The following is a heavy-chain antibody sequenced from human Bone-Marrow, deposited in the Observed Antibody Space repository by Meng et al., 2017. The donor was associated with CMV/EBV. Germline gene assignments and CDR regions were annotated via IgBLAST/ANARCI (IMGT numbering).Heavy chain of an antibody. CDR1: GFTFSTYG. CDR3: AKLIVVVPAAILEDYYYGMDV. V-gene: IGHV3-30*02. Sequence: GESLKIPCAASGFTFSTYGMHWVRQAPGQGLEWVAFIRYDGSNKYYADSVKGRFTISRDNSKNTLYLQMNSLRPEDTAVYYCAKLIVVVPAAILEDYYYGMDVWGQGTTVTVSS. J-gene: IGHJ6*02. D-gene: IGHD2-2*02. CDR2: IRYDGSNK.